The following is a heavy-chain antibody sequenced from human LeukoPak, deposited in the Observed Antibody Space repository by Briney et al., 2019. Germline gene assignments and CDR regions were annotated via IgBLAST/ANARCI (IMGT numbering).Heavy chain of an antibody. CDR2: IYYSGST. CDR3: ARQFYSGNFYVGDFDY. CDR1: GGSLSSRSSY. Sequence: SETLSLTCTVSGGSLSSRSSYWGWIRQPPGKGLEWIGSIYYSGSTHYSPSLRSRVTISADTSDNQFSLRLSSVTAADTAVYYCARQFYSGNFYVGDFDYWGQGTLVTVSS. D-gene: IGHD1-26*01. V-gene: IGHV4-39*01. J-gene: IGHJ4*02.